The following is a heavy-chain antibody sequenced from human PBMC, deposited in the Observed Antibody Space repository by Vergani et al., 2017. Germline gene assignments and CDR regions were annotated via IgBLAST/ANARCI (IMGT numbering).Heavy chain of an antibody. CDR2: INWNSDSI. CDR1: GFTFDDYA. D-gene: IGHD6-13*01. V-gene: IGHV3-9*01. Sequence: EVQLVESGGGLVQPGRSLRLSCAASGFTFDDYAMHWVRQAPGKGLEWVSGINWNSDSIAYADSVKGRFTISRDNAKNSLYLQMNSLRAEATALYYCVKYIAASGNYWYFDLWGRGTLVTGSS. CDR3: VKYIAASGNYWYFDL. J-gene: IGHJ2*01.